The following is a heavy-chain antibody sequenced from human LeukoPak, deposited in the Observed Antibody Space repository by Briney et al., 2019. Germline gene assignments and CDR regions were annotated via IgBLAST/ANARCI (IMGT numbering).Heavy chain of an antibody. J-gene: IGHJ3*02. CDR3: AGYAIEYSSLDAFDI. CDR2: IRPDGSEK. Sequence: QTGGSLRLSCAASGFTFSTHWMSWVRQAPGKGLEWVANIRPDGSEKYYVDSVKGRFTISRDNAKNSLYLQMNSLRAEDTAVYYCAGYAIEYSSLDAFDIWGQGTMVTVSS. D-gene: IGHD6-6*01. V-gene: IGHV3-7*01. CDR1: GFTFSTHW.